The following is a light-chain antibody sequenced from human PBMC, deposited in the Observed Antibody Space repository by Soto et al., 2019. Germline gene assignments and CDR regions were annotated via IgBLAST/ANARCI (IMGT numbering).Light chain of an antibody. J-gene: IGLJ1*01. V-gene: IGLV2-14*01. CDR3: SSYTSSSTLYV. CDR1: TSDVGAYNY. CDR2: EVS. Sequence: QSALTQPASVSGSPGQSITISCTGSTSDVGAYNYVSWYKHHPGQAPQLMIYEVSNRPSGVSNRFSGSKSGNTASLTISGLQAEDEADYYCSSYTSSSTLYVFGTGTKLTVL.